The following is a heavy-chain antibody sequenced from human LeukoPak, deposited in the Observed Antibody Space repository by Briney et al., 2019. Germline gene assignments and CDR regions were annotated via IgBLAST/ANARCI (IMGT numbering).Heavy chain of an antibody. CDR2: ISWNSGSI. CDR3: AKASGRDGYNSKFDY. CDR1: GFTFDDYA. D-gene: IGHD5-24*01. V-gene: IGHV3-9*03. J-gene: IGHJ4*02. Sequence: GGSLRLSCAASGFTFDDYAMHWVRQAPGKGLEWVSGISWNSGSIGYADSVKGRFTISRDNAKNSLYLQMNSLRAEDMALYYCAKASGRDGYNSKFDYWGQGTLVTVSS.